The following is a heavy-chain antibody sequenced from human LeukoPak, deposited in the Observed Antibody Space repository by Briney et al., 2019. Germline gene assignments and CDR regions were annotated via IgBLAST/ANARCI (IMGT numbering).Heavy chain of an antibody. J-gene: IGHJ4*02. CDR3: ARRPPGPVTSFDY. CDR2: IYSTGTT. D-gene: IGHD4-17*01. V-gene: IGHV4-4*07. Sequence: SETLSLTCTVSGGSISSYYWSWIRQPAGKGLEWIGRIYSTGTTNYNPSLTSRVTVSLETSKNQFSLRLNSVTAADTAVYYCARRPPGPVTSFDYWGQGTLVTVSS. CDR1: GGSISSYY.